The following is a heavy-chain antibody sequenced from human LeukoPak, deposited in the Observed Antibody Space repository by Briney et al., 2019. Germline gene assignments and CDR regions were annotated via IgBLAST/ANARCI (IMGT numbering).Heavy chain of an antibody. D-gene: IGHD6-6*01. CDR1: GGTFSSYA. Sequence: SVTLSCKASGGTFSSYAISWVRQAPGQGLEWMGGIIPIFGTANYAQKFQGRVTITADESASTAYMELSSLGAEDAAVYDSARGRGRMSSSAAGGHWGQGTLVTVSS. J-gene: IGHJ4*02. V-gene: IGHV1-69*13. CDR2: IIPIFGTA. CDR3: ARGRGRMSSSAAGGH.